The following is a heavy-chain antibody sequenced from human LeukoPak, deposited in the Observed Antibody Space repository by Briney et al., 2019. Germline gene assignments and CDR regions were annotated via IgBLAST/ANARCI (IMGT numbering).Heavy chain of an antibody. CDR2: ISGYNGNT. CDR1: GDTFTNYG. CDR3: ATDTSGLHY. V-gene: IGHV1-18*01. Sequence: ASVKVSCKASGDTFTNYGFSWVRQAPGQGLERMGWISGYNGNTRYAENFQGRVIMTTDTSTGTVFMELTSLGSDDTAVYYCATDTSGLHYWGQGTLITVSS. D-gene: IGHD3-22*01. J-gene: IGHJ4*02.